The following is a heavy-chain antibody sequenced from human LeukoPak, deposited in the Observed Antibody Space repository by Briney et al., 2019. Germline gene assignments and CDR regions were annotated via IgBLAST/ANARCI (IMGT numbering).Heavy chain of an antibody. D-gene: IGHD3-22*01. V-gene: IGHV3-23*01. CDR1: GFTFSTYG. J-gene: IGHJ4*02. Sequence: PGRSLRLSCAASGFTFSTYGMHWVRQAPGKGLEWVSAISGSGGSTYYADSVKGRFTISRDNSKNTLYLQMNSLRAEDTAVYYCAKDLYDSSGYYFYWGQGTLVTVSS. CDR3: AKDLYDSSGYYFY. CDR2: ISGSGGST.